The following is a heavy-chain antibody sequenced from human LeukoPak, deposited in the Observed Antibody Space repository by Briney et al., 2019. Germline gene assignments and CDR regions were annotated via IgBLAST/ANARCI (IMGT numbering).Heavy chain of an antibody. CDR2: IIPILGIA. CDR3: ANDMVPRPNWFDP. CDR1: GGTXSSYA. V-gene: IGHV1-69*04. Sequence: GASVKVSCKASGGTXSSYAISRVRQAPGQGLEWMGRIIPILGIANYAQKFQGRVTITADKSTSTAYMELSSLRSEDTAVYYCANDMVPRPNWFDPWGQGTLVTDSS. D-gene: IGHD3-10*01. J-gene: IGHJ5*02.